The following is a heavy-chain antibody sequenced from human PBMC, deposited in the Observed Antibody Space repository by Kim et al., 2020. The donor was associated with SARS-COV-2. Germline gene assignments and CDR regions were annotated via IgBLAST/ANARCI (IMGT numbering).Heavy chain of an antibody. V-gene: IGHV4-34*01. Sequence: SETLSLTCAVYGGSFSGYYWSWIRQPPGKGLEWIGEINHSGSTNYNPSLKSRVTISVDTSKNQFSLKLSSVTAADTAVYYCATGRRWLVLGFAHRPNEGFDYWGQGTLVTVSS. CDR1: GGSFSGYY. CDR2: INHSGST. D-gene: IGHD6-19*01. J-gene: IGHJ4*02. CDR3: ATGRRWLVLGFAHRPNEGFDY.